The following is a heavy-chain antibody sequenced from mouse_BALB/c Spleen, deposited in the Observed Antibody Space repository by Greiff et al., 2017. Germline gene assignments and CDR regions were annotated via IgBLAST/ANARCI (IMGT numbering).Heavy chain of an antibody. CDR1: GFTFSSYG. CDR2: ISSGGSYT. CDR3: AREEYDYDDGYFDY. J-gene: IGHJ2*01. V-gene: IGHV5-6*01. Sequence: DVQLVESGGDLVKPGGSLKLSCAASGFTFSSYGMSWVRQTPDKRLEWVATISSGGSYTYYPDSVKGRFTISRDNAKNTLYLQMSSLKSEDTAMYYCAREEYDYDDGYFDYWGQGTTLTVSS. D-gene: IGHD2-4*01.